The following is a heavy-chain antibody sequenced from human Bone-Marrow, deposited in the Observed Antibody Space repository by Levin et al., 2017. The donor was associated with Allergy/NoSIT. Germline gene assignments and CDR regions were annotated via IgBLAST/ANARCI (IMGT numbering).Heavy chain of an antibody. D-gene: IGHD1-1*01. J-gene: IGHJ4*02. CDR1: GGSINHYH. Sequence: NPSETLSLTCTVSGGSINHYHWTWIRQPPGKGLEWIGHVYYSGSTNYNPSLQSRVTISVDTSKNQFSLKLTSVTAADTAVYYCAAKSGTYYFDYWGQGTLVAVSS. CDR3: AAKSGTYYFDY. V-gene: IGHV4-59*03. CDR2: VYYSGST.